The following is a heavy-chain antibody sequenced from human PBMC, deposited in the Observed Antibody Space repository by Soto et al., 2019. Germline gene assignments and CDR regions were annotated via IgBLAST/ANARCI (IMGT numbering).Heavy chain of an antibody. Sequence: ASVKVSCKASGGTFSSYAISWRRQAPGQGLEWMGGIIPIFGTANYAQKFRGRVTITADESTSTAYMELSSLRSDDTAVYYCASDVDCYDSSGHCGYWCQGTLVT. V-gene: IGHV1-69*13. CDR2: IIPIFGTA. CDR3: ASDVDCYDSSGHCGY. J-gene: IGHJ4*02. CDR1: GGTFSSYA. D-gene: IGHD3-22*01.